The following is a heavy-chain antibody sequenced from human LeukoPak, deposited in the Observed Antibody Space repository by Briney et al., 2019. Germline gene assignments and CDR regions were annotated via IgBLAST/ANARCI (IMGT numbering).Heavy chain of an antibody. V-gene: IGHV4-59*01. Sequence: PSETLSLTCTVSGGSISSYYWSWIRQPPGKGLEWIGYIYYSGSTNYNPSLKSRVTISVDTSKNQFFLKLSSVTAAVTAVYYCARVWSSGSGYSSSWFLDYWGQGTLVTVSS. J-gene: IGHJ4*02. D-gene: IGHD6-13*01. CDR1: GGSISSYY. CDR2: IYYSGST. CDR3: ARVWSSGSGYSSSWFLDY.